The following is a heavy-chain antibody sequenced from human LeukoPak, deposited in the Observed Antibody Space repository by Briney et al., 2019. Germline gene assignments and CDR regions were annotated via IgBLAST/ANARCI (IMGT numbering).Heavy chain of an antibody. D-gene: IGHD1-26*01. J-gene: IGHJ5*02. CDR2: IYYSGST. V-gene: IGHV4-59*08. Sequence: PSETLSLTCTVSGGSISSYYWSWIRQPPGEGLEWIGYIYYSGSTNYNPSLKSRVTISVDTSKNQFSLKLSSVTAADTAVYYCARRSADVVGVRFDPWGQGTLVTVSS. CDR3: ARRSADVVGVRFDP. CDR1: GGSISSYY.